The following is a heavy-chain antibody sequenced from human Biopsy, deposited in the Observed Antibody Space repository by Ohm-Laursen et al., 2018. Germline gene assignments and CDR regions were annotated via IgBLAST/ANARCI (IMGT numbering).Heavy chain of an antibody. V-gene: IGHV4-59*12. CDR2: IYFTGRT. CDR1: GGPIDSYY. CDR3: ASAGYNPDWNFDL. J-gene: IGHJ2*01. D-gene: IGHD5-24*01. Sequence: SETLSLTCTVSGGPIDSYYWSRIRQPPGKAPEWIGYIYFTGRTSYNPSLKSRVTMSVNTSKKQFSLRLSSVTAADTAVYYCASAGYNPDWNFDLWGRGTRVTVSS.